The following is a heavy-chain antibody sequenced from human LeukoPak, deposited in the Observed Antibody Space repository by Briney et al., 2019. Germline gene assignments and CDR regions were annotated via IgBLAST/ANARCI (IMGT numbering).Heavy chain of an antibody. J-gene: IGHJ6*02. CDR2: INGDGSTT. CDR1: GFTFSRYW. D-gene: IGHD6-19*01. V-gene: IGHV3-74*01. Sequence: HPGGSLRLSCAASGFTFSRYWMHWVRQAPGKGLVWVSRINGDGSTTSYADSVKGGFTISRDNAKNTLYLQMNSLRAEDTAVYYCAKRGDSSGWYFGYYYYGMDVWGQGTTVTVSS. CDR3: AKRGDSSGWYFGYYYYGMDV.